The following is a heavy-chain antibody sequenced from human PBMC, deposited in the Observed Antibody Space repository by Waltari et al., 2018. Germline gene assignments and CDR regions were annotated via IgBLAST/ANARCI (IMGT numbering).Heavy chain of an antibody. J-gene: IGHJ4*02. Sequence: EVQLLESGGGLVQPGGSLTLPCAVSGFTFSNYAMSWVRQAPGKGLEWAAAISGSGGNTYYADSVKGRFTISRDNSKNTLYLQMNSLRVEDTAIYYCAKMSGFDYWGQGTLVTVSS. CDR2: ISGSGGNT. D-gene: IGHD3-3*01. CDR3: AKMSGFDY. V-gene: IGHV3-23*01. CDR1: GFTFSNYA.